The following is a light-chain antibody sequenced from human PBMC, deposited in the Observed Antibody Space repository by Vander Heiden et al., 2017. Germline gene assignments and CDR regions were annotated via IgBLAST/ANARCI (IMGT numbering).Light chain of an antibody. CDR3: QQYYISRPS. J-gene: IGKJ2*03. CDR2: WAS. Sequence: DIVMTQSPDSLAASLGERATINCKSSQSVLHSSNNQNYLAWYQQKPGQPPKLLISWASTRESGVPDRFSASGSGTDFTLTISSLQAEDVAVYYCQQYYISRPSFGQGTKLEIK. CDR1: QSVLHSSNNQNY. V-gene: IGKV4-1*01.